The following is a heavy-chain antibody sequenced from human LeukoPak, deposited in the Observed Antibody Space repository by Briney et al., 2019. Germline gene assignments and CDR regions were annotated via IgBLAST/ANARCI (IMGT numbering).Heavy chain of an antibody. D-gene: IGHD4-17*01. V-gene: IGHV3-30*02. Sequence: GGSLRLSCAASGFTFSSYGMHWVRQAPGKGLEWVAFIRYDGSNKYYADSVKGRFTISRDNAKNSLYLQMNSLRAEDTAVYYCARLKYGDYADYWGQGTLVTVSS. CDR1: GFTFSSYG. CDR3: ARLKYGDYADY. J-gene: IGHJ4*02. CDR2: IRYDGSNK.